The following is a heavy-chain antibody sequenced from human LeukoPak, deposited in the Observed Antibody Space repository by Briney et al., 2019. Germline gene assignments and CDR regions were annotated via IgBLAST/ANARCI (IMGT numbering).Heavy chain of an antibody. CDR1: GFTFSSYA. V-gene: IGHV3-23*01. CDR2: ISGSGGST. CDR3: AKDRYYGSGTY. J-gene: IGHJ4*02. D-gene: IGHD3-10*01. Sequence: GGSLSLSCAASGFTFSSYAMSWVRQAPGKGLEWVSAISGSGGSTYYADSVKGRFTISRDNSKNTLYLQMNSLRAEDTAVYYCAKDRYYGSGTYWGQGTLVTVSS.